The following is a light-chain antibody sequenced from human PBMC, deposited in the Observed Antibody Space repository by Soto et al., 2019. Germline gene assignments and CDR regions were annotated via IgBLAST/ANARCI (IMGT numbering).Light chain of an antibody. V-gene: IGKV1-9*01. CDR2: GAS. CDR1: QGISSY. CDR3: QQLNTCATT. J-gene: IGKJ5*01. Sequence: IQLTQSPSSLSASVGDRVTITCRASQGISSYLAWYQQKPGKAPKLLIYGASTLEGGVPFRFSGSGSGTDFPLITSSVQPADFATYYCQQLNTCATTFGQGTRLEIK.